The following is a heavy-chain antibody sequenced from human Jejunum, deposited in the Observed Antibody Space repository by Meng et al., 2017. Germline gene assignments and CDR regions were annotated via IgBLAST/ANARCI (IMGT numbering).Heavy chain of an antibody. CDR1: GFTFRSYA. Sequence: GGSLRLSCAASGFTFRSYAMHWVRQAPGKGLEWVASISYTGSKKNYGDSVKGRFTISRDNSKNTLYLEMNSLRPEDTALYYCMSFELYFFDFWGQGTLVTGAS. J-gene: IGHJ4*02. D-gene: IGHD3-10*01. V-gene: IGHV3-30*04. CDR2: ISYTGSKK. CDR3: MSFELYFFDF.